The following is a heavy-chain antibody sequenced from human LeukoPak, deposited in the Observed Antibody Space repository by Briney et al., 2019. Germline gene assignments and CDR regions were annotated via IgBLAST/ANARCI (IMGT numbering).Heavy chain of an antibody. CDR1: GGSFSGYY. J-gene: IGHJ5*02. D-gene: IGHD2-2*01. Sequence: SETLSLTCAVYGGSFSGYYWSWIRQPPGKGLEWIGEINHSGSTNYNPSLKSRVTMSVDTSKNQFSLKLSSVTAADTAVYYCARERPAAMIIWFDPWGQGTLVTVSS. CDR3: ARERPAAMIIWFDP. CDR2: INHSGST. V-gene: IGHV4-34*01.